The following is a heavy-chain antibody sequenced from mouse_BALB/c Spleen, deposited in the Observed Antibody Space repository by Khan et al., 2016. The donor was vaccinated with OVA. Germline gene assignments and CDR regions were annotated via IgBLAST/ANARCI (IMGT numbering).Heavy chain of an antibody. CDR2: ISNGGSYT. J-gene: IGHJ3*01. V-gene: IGHV5-6*01. Sequence: EVELEESGGDLVKPGGSLNLSCEASGFTFSSYGMSWLSQSPDKRLEWVGTISNGGSYTYYPDSVKGRSTISRDNAKNTLYLQMSSLKSEDTAMYYCERHRFSTPTGWFAFWGQGTLVTVSA. CDR1: GFTFSSYG. CDR3: ERHRFSTPTGWFAF. D-gene: IGHD1-2*01.